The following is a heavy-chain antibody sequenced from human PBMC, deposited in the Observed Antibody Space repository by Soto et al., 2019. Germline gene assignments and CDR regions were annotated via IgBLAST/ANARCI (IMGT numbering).Heavy chain of an antibody. V-gene: IGHV4-34*01. CDR2: INHSGST. J-gene: IGHJ6*02. CDR3: ARSHKLLWWGRYYYYYGMDV. Sequence: SETLSLTCAVYGGSFSGYYWSWIRQPPGKGLEWIGEINHSGSTNYNPSLKSRVTISVDTSKNQFSLKLSSVTAADTAVYYCARSHKLLWWGRYYYYYGMDVWGQGTTVTVSS. D-gene: IGHD2-21*02. CDR1: GGSFSGYY.